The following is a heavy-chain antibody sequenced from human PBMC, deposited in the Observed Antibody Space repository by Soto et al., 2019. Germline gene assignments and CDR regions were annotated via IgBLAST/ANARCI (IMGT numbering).Heavy chain of an antibody. D-gene: IGHD6-19*01. CDR1: GFTFSSYW. V-gene: IGHV3-7*03. CDR2: IKQDGSEK. Sequence: GESLKISCAASGFTFSSYWMSWVRQAPGKGLEWVANIKQDGSEKYYVDSVKGRFTISRDNAKNSLYLQMNSLRAEDTAVYYCARSPKIAVAAYYYYGMDVWGQGTTVTVSS. CDR3: ARSPKIAVAAYYYYGMDV. J-gene: IGHJ6*02.